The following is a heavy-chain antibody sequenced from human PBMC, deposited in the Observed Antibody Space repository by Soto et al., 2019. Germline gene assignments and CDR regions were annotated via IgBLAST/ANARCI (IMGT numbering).Heavy chain of an antibody. Sequence: PGGSLRLSCAASGFTFNSYAMSWVRQAPGKGLEWVSVICGSGGSTYYADSVKGRFTISRDNAKNSLYLQMNSLRAEDTAVYYCASQSSEWLLFASWGQGTLVTVSS. CDR3: ASQSSEWLLFAS. J-gene: IGHJ4*02. V-gene: IGHV3-23*01. CDR2: ICGSGGST. D-gene: IGHD5-12*01. CDR1: GFTFNSYA.